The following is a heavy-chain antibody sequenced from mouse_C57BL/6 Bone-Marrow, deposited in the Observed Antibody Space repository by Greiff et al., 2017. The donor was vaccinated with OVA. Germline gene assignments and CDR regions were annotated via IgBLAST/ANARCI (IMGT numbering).Heavy chain of an antibody. J-gene: IGHJ2*01. V-gene: IGHV2-9*01. CDR2: IWGGGST. CDR1: GFSFNSYG. CDR3: ANKEYYGSSSDY. D-gene: IGHD1-1*01. Sequence: VMLVESGPGLVAPSQSLSITCTVSGFSFNSYGVDWVRQPPGKGLEWLGVIWGGGSTNYNSALMSRLSISKDNFKSQVFLKMNSLQTDDTAMYDCANKEYYGSSSDYWGQGTTLTVSS.